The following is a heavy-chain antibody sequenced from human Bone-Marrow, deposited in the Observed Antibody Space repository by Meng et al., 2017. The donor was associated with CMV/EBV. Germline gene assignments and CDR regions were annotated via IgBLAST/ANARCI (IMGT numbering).Heavy chain of an antibody. J-gene: IGHJ4*02. D-gene: IGHD4-17*01. V-gene: IGHV1-2*02. Sequence: GYTFTEYYLRGVRQAPGQGLEWMGWINPNIGVTNFAQQFQGRVTMTRDTSITTAYMELSRLMSADTAVYYCARGRSTTVTSPPFDFWGLGTLVTVSS. CDR2: INPNIGVT. CDR1: GYTFTEYY. CDR3: ARGRSTTVTSPPFDF.